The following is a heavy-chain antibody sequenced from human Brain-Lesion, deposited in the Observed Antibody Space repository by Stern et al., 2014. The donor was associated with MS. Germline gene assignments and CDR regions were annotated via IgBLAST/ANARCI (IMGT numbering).Heavy chain of an antibody. CDR2: IYQSGSA. D-gene: IGHD2/OR15-2a*01. Sequence: QMQLVESGPGLVKPSGTLSLTCAISGASISNTQWWTWVRQSPGKGLEWIGEIYQSGSAHYNPSLRSRVTISGDRSKNSFSLKLNSVTAADTAVYYCARDPRRGGLSGYYHGLDVWGPGTTVTVSS. CDR1: GASISNTQW. V-gene: IGHV4-4*02. J-gene: IGHJ6*02. CDR3: ARDPRRGGLSGYYHGLDV.